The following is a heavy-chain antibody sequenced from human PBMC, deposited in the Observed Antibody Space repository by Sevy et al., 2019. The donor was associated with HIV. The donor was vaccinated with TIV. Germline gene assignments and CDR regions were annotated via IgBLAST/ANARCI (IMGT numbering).Heavy chain of an antibody. D-gene: IGHD3-3*01. Sequence: GGSLRLSCAASGFTFSSYWMSWVRQAPGKGLEWVANIKQDGSEKYYVDSVKGRFTISRDNAENSLYRQMNSLRAEDTAVYYCARDIDPFGVVTYFYYYYGMDVWGQGTTVTVSS. V-gene: IGHV3-7*01. J-gene: IGHJ6*02. CDR3: ARDIDPFGVVTYFYYYYGMDV. CDR2: IKQDGSEK. CDR1: GFTFSSYW.